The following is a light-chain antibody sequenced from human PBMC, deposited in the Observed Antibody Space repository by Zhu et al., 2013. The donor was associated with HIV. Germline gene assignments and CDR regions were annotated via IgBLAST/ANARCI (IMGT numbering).Light chain of an antibody. V-gene: IGKV1-39*01. CDR2: SAS. J-gene: IGKJ3*01. CDR3: QQSYSAPFT. Sequence: DIQMTQSPSSLSASVGDRVTITCRASQSISSYLNWYRQKPGKAPKLLIHSASSLQSGVPSRFSGSGSGTDFTLTVSSLQPEDFATYYCQQSYSAPFTFGPGTKVDIK. CDR1: QSISSY.